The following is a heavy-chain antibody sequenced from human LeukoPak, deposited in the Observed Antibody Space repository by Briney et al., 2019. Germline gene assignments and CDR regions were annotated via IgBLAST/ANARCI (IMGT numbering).Heavy chain of an antibody. Sequence: HGESLKISSNVSGHSFTDYWIGWGRQMPGKGLEWMGVIFPGDSDTRYSPSFQGQVTISADKSISTAYLQWSSLKASDTAIYYPASPIARDCPSSRCYVNASDMCGQGTMVTVSS. CDR1: GHSFTDYW. CDR3: ASPIARDCPSSRCYVNASDM. D-gene: IGHD6-13*01. CDR2: IFPGDSDT. V-gene: IGHV5-51*01. J-gene: IGHJ3*02.